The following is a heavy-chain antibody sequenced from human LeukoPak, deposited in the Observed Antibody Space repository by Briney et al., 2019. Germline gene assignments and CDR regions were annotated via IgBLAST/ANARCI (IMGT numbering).Heavy chain of an antibody. CDR1: GYTFTSYA. D-gene: IGHD5-24*01. J-gene: IGHJ4*02. CDR2: VNAANGNT. CDR3: ASWKEMATIGEDY. V-gene: IGHV1-3*01. Sequence: ASVKVSCKASGYTFTSYAIHWVRQAPGQRLEWMGWVNAANGNTKYSQKFQGRVTITADESTSTAYMELSSLRSEDTAVYYCASWKEMATIGEDYWGQGTLVTVSS.